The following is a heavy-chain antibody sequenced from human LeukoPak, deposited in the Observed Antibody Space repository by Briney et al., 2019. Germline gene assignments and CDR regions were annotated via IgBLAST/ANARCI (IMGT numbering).Heavy chain of an antibody. J-gene: IGHJ6*02. V-gene: IGHV1-8*01. CDR2: MNPNSGST. D-gene: IGHD3-16*01. CDR1: GYTFTSYD. Sequence: ASVKVSCKASGYTFTSYDINWVRQATGQGLEWMGWMNPNSGSTGYAQKFQGRVTMTRNTSISTAYMELSSLRSEDTAVYYCARGGVTYYDYVWGSSYGMDVWGQGTTVTVSS. CDR3: ARGGVTYYDYVWGSSYGMDV.